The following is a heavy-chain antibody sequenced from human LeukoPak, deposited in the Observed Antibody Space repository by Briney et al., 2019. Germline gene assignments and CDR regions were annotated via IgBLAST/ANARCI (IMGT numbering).Heavy chain of an antibody. Sequence: GESLRISCKGSGYPFSSHWINWVRQMPGKGLEWMGRIDPSDSYTNYSPSFQGHVTISADKSISTAHLQWSSLKASDTPMDYCASPPLYCSTTSCYRILPHYWGQGTLVTVSS. V-gene: IGHV5-10-1*01. J-gene: IGHJ4*02. CDR1: GYPFSSHW. D-gene: IGHD2-2*01. CDR3: ASPPLYCSTTSCYRILPHY. CDR2: IDPSDSYT.